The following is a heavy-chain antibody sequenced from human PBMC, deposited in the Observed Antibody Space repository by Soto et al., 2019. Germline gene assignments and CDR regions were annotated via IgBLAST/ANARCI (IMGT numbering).Heavy chain of an antibody. V-gene: IGHV3-23*01. CDR1: GFTLSSYA. D-gene: IGHD3-9*01. CDR2: ISGSGGST. CDR3: ARRHYDLLTGQRYHLDF. Sequence: LRLSCAASGFTLSSYAMSWVRQAPGKGLEWVSGISGSGGSTYYADSVKGRFTISRDNSKNTLYLQMNSLRAEDTAVYYCARRHYDLLTGQRYHLDFWGPGTLVTVSS. J-gene: IGHJ4*02.